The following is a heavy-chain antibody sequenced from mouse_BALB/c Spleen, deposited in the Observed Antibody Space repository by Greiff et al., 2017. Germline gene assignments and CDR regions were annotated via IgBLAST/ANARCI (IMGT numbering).Heavy chain of an antibody. V-gene: IGHV1-67*01. CDR1: GYTFTDYA. J-gene: IGHJ3*01. CDR3: ATYGNYYGFAY. Sequence: QVQLKESGPELVRPGVSVKISCKGSGYTFTDYAMHWVKQSHAKSLEWIGVISTYYGNTNYNQKFKGKATMTVDKSSSTAYMELARLTSEDSAIYYCATYGNYYGFAYWGQGTLVTVSA. D-gene: IGHD2-1*01. CDR2: ISTYYGNT.